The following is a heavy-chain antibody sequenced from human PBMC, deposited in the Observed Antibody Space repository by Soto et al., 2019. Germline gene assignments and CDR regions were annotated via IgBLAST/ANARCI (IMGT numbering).Heavy chain of an antibody. CDR1: GGTSSSYA. CDR3: ASGGMRWLRSRPFDY. Sequence: QVQLVQSGAEVKKPGSSVKVSCKASGGTSSSYAISWVRQAPGQGLEWMGGIIPFFGTANYAQKFQGRVTRTADESTSTAYMELSSLRSEDPAVYYCASGGMRWLRSRPFDYWGQGTLVTVSS. CDR2: IIPFFGTA. J-gene: IGHJ4*02. D-gene: IGHD5-12*01. V-gene: IGHV1-69*12.